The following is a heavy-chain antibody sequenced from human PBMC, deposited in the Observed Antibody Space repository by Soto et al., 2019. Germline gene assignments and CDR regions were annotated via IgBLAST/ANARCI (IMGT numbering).Heavy chain of an antibody. CDR2: IIPIVGTG. V-gene: IGHV1-69*01. CDR1: GGTFSNYA. J-gene: IGHJ6*02. Sequence: QVQLVQSGAEVRKPGSSVTVSCKASGGTFSNYAISWVRQAPGQGLEWMGGIIPIVGTGRYAQKFQGRVTITADEPTTTTHKGVSRPRFEDTAVDYLAGVGILVPTASTHYHYRMDVWGPGTTVTVSS. CDR3: AGVGILVPTASTHYHYRMDV. D-gene: IGHD2-21*01.